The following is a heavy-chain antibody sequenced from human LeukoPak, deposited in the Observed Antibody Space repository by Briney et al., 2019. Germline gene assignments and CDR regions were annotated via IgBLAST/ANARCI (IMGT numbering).Heavy chain of an antibody. J-gene: IGHJ4*02. CDR2: IYYSGST. V-gene: IGHV4-39*07. CDR1: GGSISSGDYY. CDR3: ARDRYDSSGFDY. Sequence: SETLSLTCTVSGGSISSGDYYWSWIRQPPGKGLEWIGSIYYSGSTYYNPSLKSRVTISVDTSKNQFSLKLSSVTAADTAVYYCARDRYDSSGFDYWGQGTLVTVSS. D-gene: IGHD3-22*01.